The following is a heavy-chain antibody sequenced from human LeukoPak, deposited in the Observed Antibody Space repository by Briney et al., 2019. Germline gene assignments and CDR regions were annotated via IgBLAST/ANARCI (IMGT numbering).Heavy chain of an antibody. Sequence: GGSLRLSCVASGFTFSSFWMSWVRQAPGKGLEWVGWINQDESDKQYVDSVKGRFTISRDNAKNSIYLQMNSLRAEDTAVYYCAKVMRQWLDLYYFDYWGQGTLVTVSS. D-gene: IGHD6-19*01. J-gene: IGHJ4*02. V-gene: IGHV3-7*01. CDR1: GFTFSSFW. CDR2: INQDESDK. CDR3: AKVMRQWLDLYYFDY.